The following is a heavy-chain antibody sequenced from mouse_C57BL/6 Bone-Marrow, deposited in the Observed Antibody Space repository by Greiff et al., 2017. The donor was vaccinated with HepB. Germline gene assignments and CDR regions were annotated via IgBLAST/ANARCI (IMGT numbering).Heavy chain of an antibody. V-gene: IGHV5-12*01. CDR2: ISNGGGST. J-gene: IGHJ2*01. CDR1: GFTFSDYY. CDR3: ARHGTTVDY. Sequence: EVKLVESGGGLVQPGGSLKLSCAASGFTFSDYYMYWVRQTPEKRLEWVAYISNGGGSTYYPDTVKGRFTISRDNAKNTLYLQMSRLKSEDTAMYYCARHGTTVDYWGQGTTLTVSS. D-gene: IGHD1-1*01.